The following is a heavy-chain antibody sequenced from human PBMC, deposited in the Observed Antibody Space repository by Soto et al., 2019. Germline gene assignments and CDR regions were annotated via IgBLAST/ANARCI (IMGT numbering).Heavy chain of an antibody. J-gene: IGHJ6*01. D-gene: IGHD2-15*01. Sequence: QVQLVQSGAEVKKPGSSVTVSCKASGGSINTHAICWVRQAPGQGLEWMGGIVPSVAVTNYAQKFQGRVTISADKSTSTVYMQLTSLIFEDTAVYFCAREIVGGGPDIGYYYFGMDVWGQGTQVTVSS. CDR2: IVPSVAVT. CDR1: GGSINTHA. CDR3: AREIVGGGPDIGYYYFGMDV. V-gene: IGHV1-69*17.